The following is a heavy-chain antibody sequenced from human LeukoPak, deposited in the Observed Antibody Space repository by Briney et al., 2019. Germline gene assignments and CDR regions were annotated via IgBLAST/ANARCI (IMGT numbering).Heavy chain of an antibody. CDR1: GFTFSGYA. CDR2: ISGSGGST. CDR3: AKEQSRYYFDY. J-gene: IGHJ4*02. V-gene: IGHV3-23*01. Sequence: EGSLRLSCAASGFTFSGYAMRWVRQAPGKGLEWVSAISGSGGSTYYADSVKGRFTISRDNSENTLYLQMNSLRAEDTAVYYCAKEQSRYYFDYWGQGTLVTVSS. D-gene: IGHD4-11*01.